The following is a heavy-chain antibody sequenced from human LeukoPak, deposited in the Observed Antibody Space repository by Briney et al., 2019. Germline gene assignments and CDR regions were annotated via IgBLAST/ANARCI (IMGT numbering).Heavy chain of an antibody. CDR1: GFTFSSYE. CDR3: ARSDNWNSIPFDY. CDR2: ISSSGSTI. D-gene: IGHD1-7*01. J-gene: IGHJ4*02. V-gene: IGHV3-48*03. Sequence: PGGSLRLSCAASGFTFSSYEMNWVRQAPGKGLEWVSYISSSGSTIYYADSVKGRFTISRDNAKNSLYLQMNSLRAEDTAVYYCARSDNWNSIPFDYWGQGTLVTVSS.